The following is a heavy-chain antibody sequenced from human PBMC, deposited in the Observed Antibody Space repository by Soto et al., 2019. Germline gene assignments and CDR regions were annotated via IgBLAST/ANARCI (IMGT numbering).Heavy chain of an antibody. CDR3: TTSVVVTAIPNY. CDR1: GFTFSNAW. Sequence: SGGSLRLSCAASGFTFSNAWMSWVRQAPGKGLEWVGRIKSKTDGGTTDYAAPVKGRFTISRDDSKNTLYLQMNSLKTEDTAVYYCTTSVVVTAIPNYWGQGTLVTVSS. V-gene: IGHV3-15*01. D-gene: IGHD2-21*02. CDR2: IKSKTDGGTT. J-gene: IGHJ4*02.